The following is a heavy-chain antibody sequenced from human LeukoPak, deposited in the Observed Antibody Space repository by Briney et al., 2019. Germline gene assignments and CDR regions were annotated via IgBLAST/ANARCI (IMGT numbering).Heavy chain of an antibody. Sequence: SETLSLTCAVYGGSFSGYYWSWIRQPPGKGLGWIGEINHSGSTNYNPSLKSRVTISVDTSKNQFSLKPSSVTAADTAVYYCARGYGSGSYKAIGYYYYYMDVWGKGTTVTVSS. D-gene: IGHD3-10*01. CDR1: GGSFSGYY. J-gene: IGHJ6*03. CDR2: INHSGST. CDR3: ARGYGSGSYKAIGYYYYYMDV. V-gene: IGHV4-34*01.